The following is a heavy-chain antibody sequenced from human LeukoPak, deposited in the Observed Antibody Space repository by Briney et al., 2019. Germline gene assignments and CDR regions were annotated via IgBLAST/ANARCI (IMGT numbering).Heavy chain of an antibody. J-gene: IGHJ2*01. CDR2: IYYSGST. CDR3: ARDGSNYYDSSGYRLLYWYFDL. Sequence: SETLSLTCTVSGGSISSSSYYWGWIRQPPGKGLEWIGYIYYSGSTYYNPSLKSRVTISVDTSKNQFSLKLSSVTAADTAVYYCARDGSNYYDSSGYRLLYWYFDLWGRGTLVTVSS. D-gene: IGHD3-22*01. CDR1: GGSISSSSYY. V-gene: IGHV4-31*03.